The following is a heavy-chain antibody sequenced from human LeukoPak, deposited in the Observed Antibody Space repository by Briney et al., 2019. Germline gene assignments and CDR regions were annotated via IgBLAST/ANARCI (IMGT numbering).Heavy chain of an antibody. CDR2: VSWNSGSI. CDR3: AKDGSSGNAYYLDY. V-gene: IGHV3-9*01. CDR1: GFTFDDYA. D-gene: IGHD3-22*01. J-gene: IGHJ4*02. Sequence: PGGSLRLSCAASGFTFDDYAIHWVRQAPGKGLEWVSGVSWNSGSIAYADSVKGRFSISRDNAKNFLYLQMNSLRPEDTAVYFCAKDGSSGNAYYLDYWGQGTRVTVSS.